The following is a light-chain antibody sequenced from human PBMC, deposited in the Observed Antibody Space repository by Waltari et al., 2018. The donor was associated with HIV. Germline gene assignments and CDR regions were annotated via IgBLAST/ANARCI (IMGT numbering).Light chain of an antibody. CDR1: SSNIGLYH. Sequence: QSVLTQPPSASGTPGRRVTISCSGGSSNIGLYHVYWYQQFPGTAPKLRSYRDNQRPPGVPDRFSGSKSGTSAALVISGLRSEDEADYYCAAWDDRLSGLFGGGTKVTVL. V-gene: IGLV1-47*01. CDR2: RDN. CDR3: AAWDDRLSGL. J-gene: IGLJ2*01.